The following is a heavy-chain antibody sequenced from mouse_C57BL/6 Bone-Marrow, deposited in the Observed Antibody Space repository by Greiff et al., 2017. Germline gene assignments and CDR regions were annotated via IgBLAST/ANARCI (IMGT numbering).Heavy chain of an antibody. CDR3: ARKGSDGYYAMDY. Sequence: QVQLQQPGAELVKPGASVKLSCKASGYTFTSYWMHWVKQRPGRGLEWIGRIDPNSGGTKYNEKFKSKATLTVDKPSSTAYMQLSSLTSEDSAFYYCARKGSDGYYAMDYWGQGTSVTVSS. CDR2: IDPNSGGT. CDR1: GYTFTSYW. V-gene: IGHV1-72*01. J-gene: IGHJ4*01. D-gene: IGHD1-2*01.